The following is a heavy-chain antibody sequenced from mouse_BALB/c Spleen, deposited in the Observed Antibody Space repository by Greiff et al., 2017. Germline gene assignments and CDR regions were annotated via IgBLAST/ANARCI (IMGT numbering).Heavy chain of an antibody. Sequence: EVKVVESGGGLVQPGGSRKLSCAASGFTFSSFGMHWVRQAPEKGLEWVAYISSGSSTIYYADTVKGRFTISRDNPKNTLFLQMTSLRSEDTAMYYCARKGYGSSYAMDYWGQGTSVTVSS. J-gene: IGHJ4*01. D-gene: IGHD1-1*01. CDR2: ISSGSSTI. CDR1: GFTFSSFG. CDR3: ARKGYGSSYAMDY. V-gene: IGHV5-17*02.